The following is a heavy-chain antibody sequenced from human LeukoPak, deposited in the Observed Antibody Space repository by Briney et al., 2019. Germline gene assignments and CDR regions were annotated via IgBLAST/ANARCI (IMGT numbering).Heavy chain of an antibody. J-gene: IGHJ4*02. V-gene: IGHV4-4*07. CDR3: ARDNDFFDY. CDR2: IHSSGST. Sequence: SETLSLTCSVSGGSINTYYWSCIRQPAGKGLEWIGRIHSSGSTHYNPSLKSRVTMSLDTSKNQFSLKLTSVTAADAAVYYCARDNDFFDYWGQGTLVTVSS. CDR1: GGSINTYY.